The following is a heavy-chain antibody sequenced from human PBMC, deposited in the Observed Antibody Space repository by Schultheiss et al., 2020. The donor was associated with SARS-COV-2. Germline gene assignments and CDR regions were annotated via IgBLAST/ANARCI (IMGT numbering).Heavy chain of an antibody. V-gene: IGHV3-15*01. CDR2: IKSKTDGGTT. CDR1: GFTFSNAW. D-gene: IGHD3-9*01. CDR3: TTNYDILTGPPGFGMDV. Sequence: GGSLRLSCAASGFTFSNAWMSWVRQAPGKGLEWVGRIKSKTDGGTTDYAAPVKGRFTISRDDSKNTLYLQMNSLKTEDTAVYYCTTNYDILTGPPGFGMDVWGQGTTVTVSS. J-gene: IGHJ6*02.